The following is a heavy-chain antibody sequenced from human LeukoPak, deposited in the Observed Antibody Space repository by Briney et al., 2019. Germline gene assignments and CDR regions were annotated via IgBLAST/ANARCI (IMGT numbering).Heavy chain of an antibody. D-gene: IGHD6-13*01. CDR1: RFTVSTNY. J-gene: IGHJ3*01. V-gene: IGHV3-53*01. CDR3: ARFRGSWFFDV. CDR2: IYSGGSI. Sequence: GGSLRLSCAASRFTVSTNYMSWVRQAPGKGLEWVSVIYSGGSIYYADSVKGQFTISRHNSENSLYLQMSSLRADDTAVYYCARFRGSWFFDVWGQGTMVTVSS.